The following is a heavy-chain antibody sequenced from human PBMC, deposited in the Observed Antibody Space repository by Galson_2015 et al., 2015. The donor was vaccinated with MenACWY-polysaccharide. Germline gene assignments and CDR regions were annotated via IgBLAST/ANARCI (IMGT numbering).Heavy chain of an antibody. Sequence: SPRLSCAASGFSFSTYWMHWVRHAPGKGLVWVSRINADGSATDYADSVRGRFTISRDNAKNTLYLEMNSLRAEDTAVYYCTKAGAKYCRGSSCYFNWFDPWGQGTLVTVSS. V-gene: IGHV3-74*01. CDR2: INADGSAT. CDR3: TKAGAKYCRGSSCYFNWFDP. D-gene: IGHD2-15*01. CDR1: GFSFSTYW. J-gene: IGHJ5*02.